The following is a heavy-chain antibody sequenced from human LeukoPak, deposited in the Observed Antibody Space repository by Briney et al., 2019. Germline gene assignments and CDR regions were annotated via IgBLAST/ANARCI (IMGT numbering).Heavy chain of an antibody. D-gene: IGHD2/OR15-2a*01. V-gene: IGHV3-48*03. J-gene: IGHJ3*02. CDR3: ARDTPLYADSPDAFDI. CDR1: GFTFSSYW. Sequence: GGSLRLSCVVSGFTFSSYWMSWVRQAPGKGLEWVSYIGSSGSTVYYADSVKGRFTTSRDNAKNSLYLQMNSLRDEDTAVYYCARDTPLYADSPDAFDIWGQGTMVTVSS. CDR2: IGSSGSTV.